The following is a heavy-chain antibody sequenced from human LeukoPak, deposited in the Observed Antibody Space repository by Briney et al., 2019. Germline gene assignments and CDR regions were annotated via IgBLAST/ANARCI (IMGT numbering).Heavy chain of an antibody. D-gene: IGHD4-17*01. CDR3: AGVVTVTSSPWYYYGMDV. V-gene: IGHV3-23*01. Sequence: GGSLRLSCAASGFTFSGYAMSWVRQAPGKGLEWVSVISGSGGTTYYGDSVEGRFTISRDNSKNTLYLQMNSLRGEDTAVYYCAGVVTVTSSPWYYYGMDVWGQGTTVTISS. J-gene: IGHJ6*02. CDR2: ISGSGGTT. CDR1: GFTFSGYA.